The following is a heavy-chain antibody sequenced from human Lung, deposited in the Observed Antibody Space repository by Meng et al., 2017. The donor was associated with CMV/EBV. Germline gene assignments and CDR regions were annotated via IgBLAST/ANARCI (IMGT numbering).Heavy chain of an antibody. CDR2: IITILGIA. V-gene: IGHV1-69*04. J-gene: IGHJ4*02. CDR3: AREDPDCSSTSCHCDY. Sequence: SVKVSXKASGGTFSSYTISWGRQAPGQGLEWMGRIITILGIANYAEKFQGRVTITADKYTSTTYMELSSMRSEDTAVYYCAREDPDCSSTSCHCDYWGQGTXV. CDR1: GGTFSSYT. D-gene: IGHD2-2*01.